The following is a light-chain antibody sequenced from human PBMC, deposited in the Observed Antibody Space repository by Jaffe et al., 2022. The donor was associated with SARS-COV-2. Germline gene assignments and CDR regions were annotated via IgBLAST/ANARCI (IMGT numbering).Light chain of an antibody. V-gene: IGLV2-14*01. CDR2: EVT. J-gene: IGLJ2*01. CDR1: SSDVGGYNY. CDR3: SSYTRSTTLVV. Sequence: QSALTQPASVSGSPGQSITISCTGTSSDVGGYNYVSWYQQHPGKAPKLMIYEVTTRPSGVPDRFSGSKSGNTASLTISGLQAEDEADYYCSSYTRSTTLVVFGGGTQLTVL.